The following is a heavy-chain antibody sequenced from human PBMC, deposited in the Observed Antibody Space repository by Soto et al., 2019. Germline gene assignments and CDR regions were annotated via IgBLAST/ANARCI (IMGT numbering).Heavy chain of an antibody. J-gene: IGHJ4*02. V-gene: IGHV1-3*01. CDR3: ATSRRYSYGDFDY. D-gene: IGHD5-18*01. CDR1: GYTFTSYA. CDR2: INAGNGNT. Sequence: GASVKVSCKASGYTFTSYAMHWVRQAPGQRLEWMGWINAGNGNTKYSQKFQGWVTMTRDTSISTAYMELSRLRSDDTAVYYCATSRRYSYGDFDYWGQGTLVTVSS.